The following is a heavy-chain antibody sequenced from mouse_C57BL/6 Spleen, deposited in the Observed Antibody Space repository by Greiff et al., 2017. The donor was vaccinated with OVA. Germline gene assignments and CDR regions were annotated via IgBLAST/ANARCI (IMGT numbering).Heavy chain of an antibody. J-gene: IGHJ4*01. CDR2: ISSGGDYI. Sequence: EVILVESGEGLVKPGGSLKLSCAASGFTFSSYAMSWVRQTPEKRLEWVAYISSGGDYIYYADTVKGRFTISRDNARNTLYLQMSSLKSEDTAMYYCTRDPYDYYAMDYWGQGTSVTVSS. CDR3: TRDPYDYYAMDY. D-gene: IGHD2-3*01. CDR1: GFTFSSYA. V-gene: IGHV5-9-1*02.